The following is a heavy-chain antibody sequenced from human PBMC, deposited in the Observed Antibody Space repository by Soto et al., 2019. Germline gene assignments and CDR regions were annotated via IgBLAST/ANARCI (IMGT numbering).Heavy chain of an antibody. CDR2: AYYSGTT. CDR3: AVWSALTQYYFDS. Sequence: SETLFLTCAVSGASFSRSHWRWIRPPPGKGLEWIGYAYYSGTTVYNPSLKSRVSISVDTSKKHVSLRLNSVTAADTAVYYCAVWSALTQYYFDSWGHGTLVTVSS. J-gene: IGHJ4*01. CDR1: GASFSRSH. V-gene: IGHV4-59*13. D-gene: IGHD3-3*01.